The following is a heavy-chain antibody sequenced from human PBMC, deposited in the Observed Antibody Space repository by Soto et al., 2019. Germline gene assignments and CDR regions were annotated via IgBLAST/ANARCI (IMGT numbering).Heavy chain of an antibody. Sequence: GASVKVSCKASGYTFTSYAMHWVRQAPGQRLEWMGWINAGNGNTKYSQKFQGRVTITRDTSASTAYMELSSLRSEDTAVYYCARSSRHYGWFDHWGQGTLVTVSS. J-gene: IGHJ5*02. CDR1: GYTFTSYA. V-gene: IGHV1-3*01. CDR3: ARSSRHYGWFDH. CDR2: INAGNGNT. D-gene: IGHD6-6*01.